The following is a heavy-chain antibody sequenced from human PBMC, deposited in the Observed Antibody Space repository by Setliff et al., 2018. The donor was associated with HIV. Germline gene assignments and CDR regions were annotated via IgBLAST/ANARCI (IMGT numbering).Heavy chain of an antibody. Sequence: ASVKVSCKASGYSFTNYYIHWVRQAPGQGLEWMGWIGAFNGNTHYPQNLQGRVTITADESTNTAYMELIGLKSEDTAVYYCARDPTGGAARFDYWGQGTLVTV. CDR1: GYSFTNYY. J-gene: IGHJ4*02. CDR3: ARDPTGGAARFDY. V-gene: IGHV1-18*04. CDR2: IGAFNGNT. D-gene: IGHD6-6*01.